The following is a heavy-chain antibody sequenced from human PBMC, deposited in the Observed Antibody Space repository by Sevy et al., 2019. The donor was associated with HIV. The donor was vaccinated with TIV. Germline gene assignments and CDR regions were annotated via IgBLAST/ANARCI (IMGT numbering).Heavy chain of an antibody. V-gene: IGHV3-23*01. D-gene: IGHD6-19*01. CDR1: GFTFSSYA. Sequence: GGSLRLSCAAAGFTFSSYAMSWVRQAPGKGLEWVSAISGGGGSTYYADSVKGRFTRARDNSKNTLDLQMNSLRAEDTDVYYCAKGNEQWLVLDAFDIWGQGTMVTVSS. CDR2: ISGGGGST. J-gene: IGHJ3*02. CDR3: AKGNEQWLVLDAFDI.